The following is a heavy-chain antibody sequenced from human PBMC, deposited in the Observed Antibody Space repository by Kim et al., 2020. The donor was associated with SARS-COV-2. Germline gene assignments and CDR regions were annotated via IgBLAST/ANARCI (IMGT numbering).Heavy chain of an antibody. Sequence: SETLSLTCTVSGGSISSSSYYWGWIRQPPGKGLEWIGSIYYSGSTYYNPSLKSRVTISVDTSKNQFSLKLSSVTAADTAVYYCAWGLRYFDWLSTKIYGMDVWGQGTTVTVSS. V-gene: IGHV4-39*07. CDR1: GGSISSSSYY. CDR3: AWGLRYFDWLSTKIYGMDV. J-gene: IGHJ6*02. CDR2: IYYSGST. D-gene: IGHD3-9*01.